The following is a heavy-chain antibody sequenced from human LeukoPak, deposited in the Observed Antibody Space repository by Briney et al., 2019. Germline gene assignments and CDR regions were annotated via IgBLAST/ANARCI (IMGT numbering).Heavy chain of an antibody. Sequence: ASVKVSCKASGGTFGSYAISWVRQAPGQGLEWMGRIIPILGIANYAQKFQSRVTITADKSTSTAYMELSSLRSEDTAVYYCARDRLVGATFWFDPWGQGTLVTVSS. J-gene: IGHJ5*02. CDR3: ARDRLVGATFWFDP. D-gene: IGHD1-26*01. CDR2: IIPILGIA. CDR1: GGTFGSYA. V-gene: IGHV1-69*04.